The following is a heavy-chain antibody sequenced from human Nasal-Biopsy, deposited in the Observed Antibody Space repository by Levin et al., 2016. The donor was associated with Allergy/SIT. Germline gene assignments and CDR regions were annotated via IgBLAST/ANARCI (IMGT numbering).Heavy chain of an antibody. CDR2: VYHTGTT. CDR1: GGSVSGGGNS. J-gene: IGHJ6*02. CDR3: ARAHYSGYWGLAMDV. Sequence: SETLSLTCSVSGGSVSGGGNSWTWIRQPPGGRLEYIGHVYHTGTTTYNPSLNTRVTMSVDTSKNQFSLKVKSVTAADTAVYYCARAHYSGYWGLAMDVWGQGTTVTVSS. D-gene: IGHD5-12*01. V-gene: IGHV4-61*08.